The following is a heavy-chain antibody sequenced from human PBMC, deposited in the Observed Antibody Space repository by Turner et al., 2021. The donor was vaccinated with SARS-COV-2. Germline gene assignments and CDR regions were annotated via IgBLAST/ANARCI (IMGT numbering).Heavy chain of an antibody. CDR2: VIPICGTA. CDR1: RGTFNSFA. CDR3: ARDREAIILAVSPNYYFDH. Sequence: QVQLVQSGAEVKKPGSSVKVSCKASRGTFNSFAISWVRQAPGQGVEGMGGVIPICGTANDAQKCQGRVTITADEATSTAYTELGSLRSEDTAVDYCARDREAIILAVSPNYYFDHWGQGSLVTVSS. V-gene: IGHV1-69*01. J-gene: IGHJ4*02. D-gene: IGHD4-4*01.